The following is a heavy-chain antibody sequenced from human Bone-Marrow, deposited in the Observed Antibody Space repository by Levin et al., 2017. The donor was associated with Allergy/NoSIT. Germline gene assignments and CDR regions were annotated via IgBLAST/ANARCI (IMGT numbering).Heavy chain of an antibody. V-gene: IGHV3-23*01. CDR1: GFTFSSYA. CDR3: AKVVVPGELYYYYGMDV. Sequence: SCAASGFTFSSYAMSWVRQAPGKGLEWVSAISGSGGSTYYADSVKGRFTISRDNSKNTLYLQMNSLRAEDTAVYYCAKVVVPGELYYYYGMDVWGQGTTVTVSS. D-gene: IGHD2-2*01. J-gene: IGHJ6*02. CDR2: ISGSGGST.